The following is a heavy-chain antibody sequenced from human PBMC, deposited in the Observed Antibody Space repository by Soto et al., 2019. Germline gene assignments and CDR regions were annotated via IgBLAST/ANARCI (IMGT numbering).Heavy chain of an antibody. CDR1: GFIFENFG. CDR2: ISGSGFKK. D-gene: IGHD1-26*01. V-gene: IGHV3-23*01. Sequence: GGSLRLSCAASGFIFENFGMSWVRQAPGKGLEWISSISGSGFKKYYADSVKGRITISRDNSKSTVYLELNNLSAEDTAVYHCAKNQGVELVPLATVDWFDPWGQGSVVTVSS. CDR3: AKNQGVELVPLATVDWFDP. J-gene: IGHJ5*02.